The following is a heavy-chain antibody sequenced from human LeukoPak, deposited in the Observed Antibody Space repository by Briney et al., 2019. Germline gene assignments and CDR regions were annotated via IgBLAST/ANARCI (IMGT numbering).Heavy chain of an antibody. CDR2: IYNSGSST. J-gene: IGHJ4*02. D-gene: IGHD3-10*01. CDR3: VRDRELTY. Sequence: NPSETLSLTCTVSGGSISIYYWNWIRQPPGKGLEWIGYIYNSGSSTIYNPSLKSRVTISVDTSKNQSSLRLSSVTAADTAVYFCVRDRELTYWGQGTLVTVSS. CDR1: GGSISIYY. V-gene: IGHV4-59*01.